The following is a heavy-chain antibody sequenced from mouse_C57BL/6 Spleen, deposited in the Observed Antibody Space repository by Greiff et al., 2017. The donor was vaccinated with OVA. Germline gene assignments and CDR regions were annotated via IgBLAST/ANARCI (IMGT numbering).Heavy chain of an antibody. J-gene: IGHJ2*01. V-gene: IGHV1-55*01. Sequence: VQLQESGAELVKPGASVKMSCKASGYTFTSYWITWVKQRPGQGLEWIGDIYPGSGSTNYNEKFKSKATLTVDTSSSTAYMQLSSLTSEDSAVYYCARSEPYFDYWGQGTTLTVSS. CDR3: ARSEPYFDY. CDR1: GYTFTSYW. CDR2: IYPGSGST.